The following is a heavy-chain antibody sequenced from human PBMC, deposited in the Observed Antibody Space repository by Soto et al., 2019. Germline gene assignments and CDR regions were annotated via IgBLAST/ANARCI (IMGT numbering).Heavy chain of an antibody. CDR3: ARARDTALSL. Sequence: PPETLSLTCTVSGGSLSSYYWSWIRQPPGKGLEWIGYIYYSGSTNYNPSLKSRVTISVDTSKNQFSLKLSSVTAADTAVYYCARARDTALSLWGQGTLVTVSS. J-gene: IGHJ4*02. D-gene: IGHD5-18*01. V-gene: IGHV4-59*01. CDR1: GGSLSSYY. CDR2: IYYSGST.